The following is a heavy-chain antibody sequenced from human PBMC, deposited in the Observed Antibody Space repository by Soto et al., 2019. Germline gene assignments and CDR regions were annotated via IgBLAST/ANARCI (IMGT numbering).Heavy chain of an antibody. CDR3: ARIRYTGWYYFDC. CDR1: GFSLSNARMG. V-gene: IGHV2-26*01. CDR2: IFSNDEK. Sequence: QVTLKESGPVLVKPTEPLTLTCTVSGFSLSNARMGVSWIRQPPGKALEWLAHIFSNDEKSYSTSLKSRLTXSXDXXKSQVVLTMTNMEPVDTATEYCARIRYTGWYYFDCWGQGTLVTVST. J-gene: IGHJ4*02. D-gene: IGHD2-15*01.